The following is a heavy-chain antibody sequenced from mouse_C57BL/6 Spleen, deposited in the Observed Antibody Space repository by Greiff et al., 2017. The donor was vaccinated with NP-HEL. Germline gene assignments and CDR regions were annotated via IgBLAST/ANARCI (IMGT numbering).Heavy chain of an antibody. D-gene: IGHD2-4*01. CDR3: ARGKGYDYDAGSWFAY. CDR1: GYTFTSYW. J-gene: IGHJ3*01. Sequence: QVQLQQPGAELVKPGASVKLSCKASGYTFTSYWMHWVKQRPGQGLEWIGMIHPNSGSTNYNEKFKSKATLTVDKSSSTAYMQLSSLTSEDSAVYYCARGKGYDYDAGSWFAYWGQGTLVTVSA. CDR2: IHPNSGST. V-gene: IGHV1-64*01.